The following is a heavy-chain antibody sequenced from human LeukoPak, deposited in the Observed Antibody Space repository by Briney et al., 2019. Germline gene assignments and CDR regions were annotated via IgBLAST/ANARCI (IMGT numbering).Heavy chain of an antibody. CDR2: ISSSGSTI. D-gene: IGHD1-26*01. Sequence: GGSLRLSCAASGFTFSSYEMNWVRQAPGKGLEWVSYISSSGSTIYYADSVKGRFTISRDNAKNSLYLQMNSLRAEDTAVYCCARGATDSEEWELPDGDYWGQGTLVTVSS. J-gene: IGHJ4*02. CDR3: ARGATDSEEWELPDGDY. V-gene: IGHV3-48*03. CDR1: GFTFSSYE.